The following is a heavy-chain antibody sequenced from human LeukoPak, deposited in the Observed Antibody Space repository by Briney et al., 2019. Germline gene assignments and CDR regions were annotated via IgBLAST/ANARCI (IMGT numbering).Heavy chain of an antibody. CDR1: GFTFSSYW. V-gene: IGHV3-74*01. J-gene: IGHJ4*02. Sequence: GGSLRLSCVASGFTFSSYWMHWIRQDPRKGLVWVSRINGDGRNINYADSVRGRFTISRDNAKNTLYLQMNSLRAEDTAVYYCAIIPKGWATIDYWGQGTLVTVSS. D-gene: IGHD1-26*01. CDR3: AIIPKGWATIDY. CDR2: INGDGRNI.